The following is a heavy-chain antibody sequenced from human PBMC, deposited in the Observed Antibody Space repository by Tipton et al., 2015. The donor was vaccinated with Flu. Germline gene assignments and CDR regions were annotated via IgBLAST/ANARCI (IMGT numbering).Heavy chain of an antibody. V-gene: IGHV1-2*02. CDR3: ARYRWSMIENPNDAFDI. CDR2: INPNSGGT. CDR1: GYTFTGYY. D-gene: IGHD2-8*02. J-gene: IGHJ3*02. Sequence: QSGAEVKKPGASVKVSCKASGYTFTGYYMHWVRQAPGQGLEWMGWINPNSGGTNYAQKFQGRVTMTRDTSISTAYMELSRLRSDDTAVYYCARYRWSMIENPNDAFDIWGQGTMVTVSS.